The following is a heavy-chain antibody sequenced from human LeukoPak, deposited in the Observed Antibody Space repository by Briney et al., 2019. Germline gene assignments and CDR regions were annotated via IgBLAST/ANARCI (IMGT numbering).Heavy chain of an antibody. D-gene: IGHD5-24*01. J-gene: IGHJ3*02. CDR3: ARGRGRDGYNYPNDAFDI. Sequence: ASVKVSCKASGYTFTSYYMHWVRQAPGQGLEWMGIINPSGGSTSYAQKFQGRVTMTRDMSTSTVYMELSSLRSEDTAVYYCARGRGRDGYNYPNDAFDIWGQGTMVTVSS. V-gene: IGHV1-46*01. CDR1: GYTFTSYY. CDR2: INPSGGST.